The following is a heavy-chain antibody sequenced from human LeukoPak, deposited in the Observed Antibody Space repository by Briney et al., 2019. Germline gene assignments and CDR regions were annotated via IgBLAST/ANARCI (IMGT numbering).Heavy chain of an antibody. J-gene: IGHJ4*02. D-gene: IGHD4-17*01. CDR1: GDFLSSGYYY. CDR2: IYYSGST. V-gene: IGHV4-39*01. CDR3: ARICQVTTCDKFEY. Sequence: SETLSLTCTVSGDFLSSGYYYWGWIRQSLGKGLTWIGSIYYSGSTFYNASFESRVTMSVDTSKNQFSLKLRSVTAADTAVYYYARICQVTTCDKFEYWGQGILVTVSS.